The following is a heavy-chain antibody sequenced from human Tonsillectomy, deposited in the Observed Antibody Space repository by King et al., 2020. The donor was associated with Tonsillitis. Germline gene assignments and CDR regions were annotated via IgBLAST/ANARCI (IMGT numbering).Heavy chain of an antibody. CDR2: TIPIFCTA. V-gene: IGHV1-69*12. CDR1: GGTFSSYA. CDR3: ARGGAAGTGDDAFDI. D-gene: IGHD6-13*01. Sequence: QLVQSGAEVKNPGSSVKFSCKASGGTFSSYAISWVRQAPGQGLECMGGTIPIFCTASYAQKFQCSVTITADESTSTAYMELSSLRSEDTAVYYCARGGAAGTGDDAFDIWGQGTMVTVSS. J-gene: IGHJ3*02.